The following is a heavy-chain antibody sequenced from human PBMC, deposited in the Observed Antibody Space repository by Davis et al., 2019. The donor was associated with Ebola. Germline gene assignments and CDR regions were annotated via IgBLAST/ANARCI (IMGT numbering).Heavy chain of an antibody. V-gene: IGHV1-8*02. CDR1: GYSFKNYA. CDR3: ARNYGSGSFFPHY. D-gene: IGHD3-10*01. J-gene: IGHJ4*02. CDR2: MNPNSGNT. Sequence: ASVKVSCKASGYSFKNYAISWVRQAAGQGLEWVGWMNPNSGNTGYAQKFQGRVSMTRDTSISTAYMELSSLRSEDTAVYYCARNYGSGSFFPHYWGQGTLVTVSS.